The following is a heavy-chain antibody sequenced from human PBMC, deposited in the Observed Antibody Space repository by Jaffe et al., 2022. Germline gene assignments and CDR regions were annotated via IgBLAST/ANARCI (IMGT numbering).Heavy chain of an antibody. CDR1: GFTFSSYS. V-gene: IGHV3-48*01. D-gene: IGHD6-13*01. CDR2: ISSSSGTI. CDR3: ARDLGSSRSGIGVAGTLH. Sequence: EVQVVESGGGLVQPGGSLRLSCVASGFTFSSYSMNWVRQAPGKGLEWVSYISSSSGTIYYADSVKGRFTISRDNAKNSLYLQMNSLRAEDTAVYYCARDLGSSRSGIGVAGTLHWGQGTLVTVSS. J-gene: IGHJ4*02.